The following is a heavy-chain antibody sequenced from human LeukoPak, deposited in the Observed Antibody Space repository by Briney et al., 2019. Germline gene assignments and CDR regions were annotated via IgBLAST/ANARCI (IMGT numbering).Heavy chain of an antibody. CDR1: GGSISSGDYY. V-gene: IGHV4-30-4*08. D-gene: IGHD3-3*01. CDR2: IYYSGST. J-gene: IGHJ4*02. Sequence: SQTLSLTCTVSGGSISSGDYYWSWIRQPPGKGLEWIGYIYYSGSTYYNPSLKSRVTISVDTSKNQFSLKLSSVTAADTAVYYCARGLYGFWSGYPPYFDYWGQGTLVTVSS. CDR3: ARGLYGFWSGYPPYFDY.